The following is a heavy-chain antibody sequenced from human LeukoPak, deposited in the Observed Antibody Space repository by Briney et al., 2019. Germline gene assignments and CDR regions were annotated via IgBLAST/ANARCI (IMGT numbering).Heavy chain of an antibody. CDR3: ARLGGQLDL. CDR1: GGSISSGAYY. D-gene: IGHD3-16*01. CDR2: IHYSGST. V-gene: IGHV4-31*01. Sequence: PSQTLSLTCTVSGGSISSGAYYWSWIRQHPEKGLEWIGYIHYSGSTYYNPSLKSQLTMSVDTSKNQFSLKLSSVTAADTAVYYCARLGGQLDLWGQGTLVTVSS. J-gene: IGHJ5*02.